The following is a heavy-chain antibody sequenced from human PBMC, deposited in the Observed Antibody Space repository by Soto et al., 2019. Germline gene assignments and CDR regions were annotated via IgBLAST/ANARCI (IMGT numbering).Heavy chain of an antibody. CDR1: GYSFTSYW. V-gene: IGHV5-51*01. Sequence: PGESLKISCKGSGYSFTSYWIGWVRQMPGKGLEWMGIIYPGDSDTRYSPSFQGQVTISADKSISTAYLQWSSLKASDTAMYYCAREYSGYDLDYSYYYGMDVWGQGTTVTVSS. J-gene: IGHJ6*02. CDR3: AREYSGYDLDYSYYYGMDV. CDR2: IYPGDSDT. D-gene: IGHD5-12*01.